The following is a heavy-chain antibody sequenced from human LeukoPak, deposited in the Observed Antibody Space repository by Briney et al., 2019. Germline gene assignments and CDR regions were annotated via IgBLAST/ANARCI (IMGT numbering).Heavy chain of an antibody. CDR1: GFTFSSYG. D-gene: IGHD3-10*01. J-gene: IGHJ4*02. Sequence: PGRSLRLSCAASGFTFSSYGMLWVRQAPGKGLEWVAVISYDGSNKYYADSVKGRFTISRDNSKNTLYLQMNSLRAEDTAVYYCAKGSGSYYDYWGQGTLVTVSS. CDR2: ISYDGSNK. V-gene: IGHV3-30*18. CDR3: AKGSGSYYDY.